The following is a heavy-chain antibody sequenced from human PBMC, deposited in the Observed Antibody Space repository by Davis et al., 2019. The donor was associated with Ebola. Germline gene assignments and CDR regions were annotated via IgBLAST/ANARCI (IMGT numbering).Heavy chain of an antibody. V-gene: IGHV3-30*18. CDR3: AKGDGMDV. CDR1: GFTLSSYA. CDR2: ISYDGSNK. Sequence: GGSLRLSCAASGFTLSSYAIHWVRQAPGKGLEGVAVISYDGSNKYYADSVKGRFTISRDNSKNTLYLQMNSLRAEDTAVYYCAKGDGMDVWGQGTTVTVSS. J-gene: IGHJ6*02.